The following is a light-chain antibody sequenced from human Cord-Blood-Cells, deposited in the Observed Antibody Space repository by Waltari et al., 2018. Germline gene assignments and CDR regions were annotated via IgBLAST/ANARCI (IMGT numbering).Light chain of an antibody. CDR2: GNS. Sequence: QSVLTQPPSVSGAPGQGVTISCTGRRSNIGAGYDVHWYQHLPETAPKLLTYGNSNRPSGVPDRFSGSKSGTSASLAITGLQAEDEADYYCQSYDNSLSGVFGGGTKLTVL. CDR1: RSNIGAGYD. V-gene: IGLV1-40*01. CDR3: QSYDNSLSGV. J-gene: IGLJ3*02.